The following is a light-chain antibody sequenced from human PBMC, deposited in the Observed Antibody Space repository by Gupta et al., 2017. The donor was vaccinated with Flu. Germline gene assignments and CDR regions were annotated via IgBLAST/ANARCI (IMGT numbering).Light chain of an antibody. CDR3: ERWEDSTTGYV. Sequence: QSVLTQPPSASATAGARVILSCSQRSSNVEVNFVYWYQPFPGMAPNPLLFGDNERPSGVPDRFSASKSGTSATLAITGLRSEDEDDYYCERWEDSTTGYVFGTGTRVTAL. CDR1: SSNVEVNF. CDR2: GDN. V-gene: IGLV1-47*02. J-gene: IGLJ1*01.